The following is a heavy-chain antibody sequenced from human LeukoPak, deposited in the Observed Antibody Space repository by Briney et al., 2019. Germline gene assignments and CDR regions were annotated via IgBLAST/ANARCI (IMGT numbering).Heavy chain of an antibody. CDR3: ARDQLRMIGHFDY. CDR1: GGTFSSYA. D-gene: IGHD3-16*01. V-gene: IGHV1-69*13. J-gene: IGHJ4*02. CDR2: IIPIFGTA. Sequence: GASVKVFCKASGGTFSSYAISWVRQAPGQGLEWMGGIIPIFGTANYAQKFQGRVTITADESTSTAYMELSSLRSEDTAVYYCARDQLRMIGHFDYWGQGTLVTVSS.